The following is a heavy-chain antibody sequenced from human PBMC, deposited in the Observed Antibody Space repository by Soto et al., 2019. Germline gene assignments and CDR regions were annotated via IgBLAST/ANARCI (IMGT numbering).Heavy chain of an antibody. CDR2: ISYDGSNK. CDR3: AKGVTMVRGVILDWFDP. D-gene: IGHD3-10*01. V-gene: IGHV3-30*18. CDR1: GFTFSSYG. Sequence: QVQLVESGGGVVQPGRSLRLSCAASGFTFSSYGMHWVRQAPGKGLEWVAVISYDGSNKYYADYVKGRFTISRDNSKNTLYLQMNSLRAEDTAVYHCAKGVTMVRGVILDWFDPWGQGTLVTVSS. J-gene: IGHJ5*02.